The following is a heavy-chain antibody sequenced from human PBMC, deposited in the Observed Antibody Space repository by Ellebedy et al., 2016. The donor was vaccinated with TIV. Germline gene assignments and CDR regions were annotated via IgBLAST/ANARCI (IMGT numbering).Heavy chain of an antibody. CDR3: VVGDCSGGSCRGSF. J-gene: IGHJ4*02. D-gene: IGHD2-15*01. CDR1: GFDFSKFA. Sequence: GGSLRLXCEGSGFDFSKFAINWVRQAPGKGLEWVSYINGWSNAIDYADPVRGRFTISRDNAWNSVYLQMNSLRAGDTALYYCVVGDCSGGSCRGSFWGPGTLVTVSS. V-gene: IGHV3-48*04. CDR2: INGWSNAI.